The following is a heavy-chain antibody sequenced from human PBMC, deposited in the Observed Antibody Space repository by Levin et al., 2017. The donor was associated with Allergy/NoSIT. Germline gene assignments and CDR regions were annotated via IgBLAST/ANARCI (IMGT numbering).Heavy chain of an antibody. J-gene: IGHJ4*02. D-gene: IGHD2-2*01. CDR2: ISDSGATT. Sequence: QTGGSLRLSCVGSGFTFSSYDIRWVRQAPGKGLDWVSTISDSGATTHYADSVTGRFTISRDNSKNTVYLQMNSLGAEDTALYYCARKACINCYGASDYWGQGTLVTVSS. CDR3: ARKACINCYGASDY. V-gene: IGHV3-23*01. CDR1: GFTFSSYD.